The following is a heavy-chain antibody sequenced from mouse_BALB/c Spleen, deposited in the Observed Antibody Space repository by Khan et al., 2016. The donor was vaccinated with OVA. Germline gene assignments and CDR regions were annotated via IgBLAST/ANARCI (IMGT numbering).Heavy chain of an antibody. CDR3: ARDYGDVFAY. D-gene: IGHD2-4*01. V-gene: IGHV14-3*02. J-gene: IGHJ3*01. Sequence: VQLKQSGADLVKPGAAVRLSCTASGFTMKDTYMHWVKQRPEQGLAWIGRIDPANGNTKYDPKFQGKATITADTSSNTAYLQLSSLTSEDTAVYYCARDYGDVFAYWGQGTLVTVSA. CDR1: GFTMKDTY. CDR2: IDPANGNT.